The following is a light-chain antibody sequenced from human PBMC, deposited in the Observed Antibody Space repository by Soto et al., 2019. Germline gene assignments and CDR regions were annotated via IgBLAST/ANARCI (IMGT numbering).Light chain of an antibody. J-gene: IGKJ3*01. V-gene: IGKV3-20*01. CDR2: AAS. Sequence: EIVLTQSPGTLSLSPGERATLSCRASQSINNRYLAWYQQKPGQAPRLLIYAASSRATGIPERFSGSGSGTDFTLTISRLEPEDFAFYYCQQFGSSPGFTFGPGTKVDIK. CDR1: QSINNRY. CDR3: QQFGSSPGFT.